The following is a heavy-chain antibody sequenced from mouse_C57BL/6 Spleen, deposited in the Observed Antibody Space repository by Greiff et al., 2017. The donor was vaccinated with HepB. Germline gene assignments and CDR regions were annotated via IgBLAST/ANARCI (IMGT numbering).Heavy chain of an antibody. J-gene: IGHJ3*01. Sequence: EVQLVESGGGLVKPGGSLKLSCAASGFTFSDYGMHWVRQAPEKGLEWVAYISSGSSTIYYADTVKGRFTISRDNAKNTLFLQMTSLRSEDTAMYYCARDHYYGSSGAFAYWGQGTLVTVSA. CDR1: GFTFSDYG. CDR3: ARDHYYGSSGAFAY. V-gene: IGHV5-17*01. D-gene: IGHD1-1*01. CDR2: ISSGSSTI.